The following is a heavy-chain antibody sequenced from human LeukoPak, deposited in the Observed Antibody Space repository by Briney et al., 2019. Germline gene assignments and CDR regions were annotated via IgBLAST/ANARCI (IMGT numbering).Heavy chain of an antibody. J-gene: IGHJ5*02. CDR1: GGSISSYY. CDR2: IYYSGST. Sequence: PSETLSLTCTVSGGSISSYYWSWIRQPPGEGREWIGYIYYSGSTNYNPSLKSRVTISVDTSKNQFSLKLSSVTAADTAVYYCAREKSSRSCSGGSCYFGRWFDPWGQGTLVTVSS. D-gene: IGHD2-15*01. V-gene: IGHV4-59*01. CDR3: AREKSSRSCSGGSCYFGRWFDP.